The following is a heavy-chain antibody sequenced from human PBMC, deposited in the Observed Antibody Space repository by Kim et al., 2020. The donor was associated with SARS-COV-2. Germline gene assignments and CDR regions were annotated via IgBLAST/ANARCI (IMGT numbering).Heavy chain of an antibody. V-gene: IGHV3-74*01. CDR3: ESRQYTGTYYYFDY. J-gene: IGHJ4*02. D-gene: IGHD1-26*01. Sequence: YADARKGRFSIARDNAKRSLYLQMNSLRAEDPAVYYCESRQYTGTYYYFDYWGQGTLGTVSS.